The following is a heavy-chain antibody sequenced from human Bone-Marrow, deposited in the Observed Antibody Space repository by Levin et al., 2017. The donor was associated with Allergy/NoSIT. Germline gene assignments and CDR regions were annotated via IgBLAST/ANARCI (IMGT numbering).Heavy chain of an antibody. CDR1: GFTFSSYD. D-gene: IGHD3-10*01. J-gene: IGHJ6*03. CDR2: IWYDGSNR. V-gene: IGHV3-33*01. CDR3: RGGGSSGNYWSRSYFQSYMDV. Sequence: PGESLKISCAASGFTFSSYDMHWVRQAPGKGLEWVAVIWYDGSNRYHADSVKGRFTISRDNSKNTLYLQMNSLRVEDTAVYYCRGGGSSGNYWSRSYFQSYMDVWGKGTTVTVSS.